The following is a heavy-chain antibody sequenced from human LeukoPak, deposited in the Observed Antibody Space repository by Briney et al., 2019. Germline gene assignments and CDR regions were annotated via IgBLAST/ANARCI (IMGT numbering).Heavy chain of an antibody. CDR2: ISYDGSNK. CDR3: AKNGDRGAYCSGGSCYPYYYNMDV. CDR1: GFTFSSYG. V-gene: IGHV3-30*18. Sequence: GGSLRLSCAASGFTFSSYGMHWVRQAPGKGLEWVAVISYDGSNKYYADSVKGRFTISRDNSKNTLYLQMNSLRAEDTAIYYCAKNGDRGAYCSGGSCYPYYYNMDVWGKGTTVTISS. J-gene: IGHJ6*03. D-gene: IGHD2-15*01.